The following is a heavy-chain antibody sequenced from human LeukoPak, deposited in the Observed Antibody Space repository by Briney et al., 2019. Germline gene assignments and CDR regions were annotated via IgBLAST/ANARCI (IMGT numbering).Heavy chain of an antibody. CDR3: ARDAGDILTGYFSYYFDY. CDR2: ISSSGSPI. V-gene: IGHV3-11*04. J-gene: IGHJ4*02. D-gene: IGHD3-9*01. Sequence: GGSLRLSCAASGFTFSDYYMSWIRQAPGKGLEWVSYISSSGSPIYYADSVKGRFTISRDNAKNSLYLQMISLRAEDTAVYYCARDAGDILTGYFSYYFDYWGQGTLVTVSS. CDR1: GFTFSDYY.